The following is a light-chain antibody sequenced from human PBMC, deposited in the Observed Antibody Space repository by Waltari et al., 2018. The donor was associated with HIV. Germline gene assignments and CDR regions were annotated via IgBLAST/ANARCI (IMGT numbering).Light chain of an antibody. V-gene: IGLV2-23*01. CDR2: EGS. J-gene: IGLJ3*02. CDR1: SSDVGNYNL. CDR3: CSYVSSSTPWV. Sequence: QSALTQPASVSGSPGQSITISCSGTSSDVGNYNLVSWYQHHPGKAPKLMIYEGSERPSGVSNRFSGSNSGNTASLTISGLQAEDEANYYCCSYVSSSTPWVFGGWTKLTVL.